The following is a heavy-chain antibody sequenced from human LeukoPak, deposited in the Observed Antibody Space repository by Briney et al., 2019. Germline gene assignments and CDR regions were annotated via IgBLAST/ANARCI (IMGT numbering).Heavy chain of an antibody. CDR2: ISAYNGNT. CDR1: GYTFTSYG. D-gene: IGHD6-13*01. V-gene: IGHV1-18*01. Sequence: ASVKVSCKASGYTFTSYGISWVRQAPGQGLEWMGWISAYNGNTNYAQKLQGRVTMTTDTSTSTAYMELRSLRSDDTAVYYCARDHGSSWYRVARGRGPIDYWGQGTLVTVSS. CDR3: ARDHGSSWYRVARGRGPIDY. J-gene: IGHJ4*02.